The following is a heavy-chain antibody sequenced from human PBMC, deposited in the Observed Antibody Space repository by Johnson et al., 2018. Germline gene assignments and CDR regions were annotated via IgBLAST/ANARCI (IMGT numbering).Heavy chain of an antibody. V-gene: IGHV3-73*01. CDR3: VTFILNMSTTGTRDD. J-gene: IGHJ4*02. D-gene: IGHD1-1*01. Sequence: VQLVESGGGLVQPGGSLKLSCAASGFTFSVSAMHWARQAPGKGLEWIGRIRSKANGYGTAYDASMKGRFTISRDDSGKTAYLQMGSLRTEDTAVDYCVTFILNMSTTGTRDDWGRGTVVTVSS. CDR1: GFTFSVSA. CDR2: IRSKANGYGT.